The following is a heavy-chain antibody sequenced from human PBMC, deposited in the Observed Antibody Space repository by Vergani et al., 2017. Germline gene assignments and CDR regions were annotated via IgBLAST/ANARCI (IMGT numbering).Heavy chain of an antibody. J-gene: IGHJ3*02. Sequence: QVQLQESGPGLVKPSETLSLTCTVSGGSVSSGSYYWSWIRQPAGKGLEWIGYIYYSGSTNYNPSLKSRVTISVDTSKNQFSLKLSSVTAADTAVDYCAVYGDYARSPHDAFDIWGQGTMVTVSS. V-gene: IGHV4-61*10. CDR1: GGSVSSGSYY. CDR2: IYYSGST. D-gene: IGHD4-17*01. CDR3: AVYGDYARSPHDAFDI.